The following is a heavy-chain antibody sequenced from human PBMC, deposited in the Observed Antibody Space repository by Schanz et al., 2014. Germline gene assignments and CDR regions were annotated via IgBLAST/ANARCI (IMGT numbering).Heavy chain of an antibody. D-gene: IGHD6-13*01. CDR3: ARAAGPVDY. Sequence: QAHLQEARPRREKPAETLSLKCRISGYIKSYYWSWIRQPPGKGLEWIGYISYSGSTTYHPALRSRVPISVDTSKTQFPLMLGSVTAADTAVYYCARAAGPVDYWGQGTLVTVSS. V-gene: IGHV4-59*12. J-gene: IGHJ4*02. CDR1: GYIKSYY. CDR2: ISYSGST.